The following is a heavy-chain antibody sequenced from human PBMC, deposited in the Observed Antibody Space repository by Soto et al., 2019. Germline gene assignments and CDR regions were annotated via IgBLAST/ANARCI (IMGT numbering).Heavy chain of an antibody. J-gene: IGHJ4*02. Sequence: GESLKISCKGSGYSFPNYWIGWVRQMPGKGLEWMGIIYPGDSDTRYSPSFQGQVTISDDKSISTAYLQWSSLKASDTAMYYCASMTYDILTGLFDYWGQGTLVTVSS. D-gene: IGHD3-9*01. CDR3: ASMTYDILTGLFDY. CDR1: GYSFPNYW. CDR2: IYPGDSDT. V-gene: IGHV5-51*01.